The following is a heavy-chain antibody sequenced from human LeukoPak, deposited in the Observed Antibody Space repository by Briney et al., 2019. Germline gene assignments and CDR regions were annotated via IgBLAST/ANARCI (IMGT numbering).Heavy chain of an antibody. D-gene: IGHD2-2*02. CDR2: ISTSSAYR. Sequence: GGSLRLSCAASGFTFSTYSMSWVRQAPGGGLEWVSSISTSSAYRHYADSVRGRFTISRDNAQNSLFLQMSGLRGEDTAVYYCARHFCSSSSCYIPVSWNSYYMDVWGKGTTVTVSS. V-gene: IGHV3-21*01. J-gene: IGHJ6*03. CDR1: GFTFSTYS. CDR3: ARHFCSSSSCYIPVSWNSYYMDV.